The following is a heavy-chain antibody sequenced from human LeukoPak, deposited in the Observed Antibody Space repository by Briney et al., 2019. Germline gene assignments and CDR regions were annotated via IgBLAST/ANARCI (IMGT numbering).Heavy chain of an antibody. CDR3: AREVVYDFWSGYSDDY. J-gene: IGHJ4*02. CDR2: ISAYNGNT. Sequence: GASVKVSCKASGYTFTSYGISWVRQAPGQGLEWMGWISAYNGNTNYAQKFQGRVTMTRDTSISTAYMELSRLRSDDTAVYYCAREVVYDFWSGYSDDYWGQGTLVTVSS. CDR1: GYTFTSYG. V-gene: IGHV1-18*01. D-gene: IGHD3-3*01.